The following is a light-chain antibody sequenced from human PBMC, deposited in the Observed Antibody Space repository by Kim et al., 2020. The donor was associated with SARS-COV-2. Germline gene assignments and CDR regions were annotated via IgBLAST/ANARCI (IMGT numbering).Light chain of an antibody. V-gene: IGKV3-20*01. Sequence: PPGERATLSCRASQSVGKNYLAWFHHKPGQAPRLLIHGASGRAAGISDRFSGSGSGTDFTLTISTVEPEDFAVFYCQHYASSPITFGQGTRLEIK. CDR3: QHYASSPIT. CDR2: GAS. J-gene: IGKJ5*01. CDR1: QSVGKNY.